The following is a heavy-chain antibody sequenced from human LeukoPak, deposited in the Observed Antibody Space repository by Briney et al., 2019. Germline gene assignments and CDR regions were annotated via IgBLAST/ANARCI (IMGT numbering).Heavy chain of an antibody. CDR3: ARGVVVTAPPYYYYGMDV. D-gene: IGHD2-21*02. CDR1: GGSFSGYY. CDR2: INHSGST. V-gene: IGHV4-34*01. J-gene: IGHJ6*02. Sequence: PSETLSLTCAVYGGSFSGYYWSWIRQPPGKGLEWMGEINHSGSTNYNPSLTSRVTISVDTSKNQFSLKLSSVTAADTAVYYCARGVVVTAPPYYYYGMDVWGQGTTVTVSS.